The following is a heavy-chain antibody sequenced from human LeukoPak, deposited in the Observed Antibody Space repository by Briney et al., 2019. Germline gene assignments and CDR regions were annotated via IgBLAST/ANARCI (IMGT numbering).Heavy chain of an antibody. D-gene: IGHD5/OR15-5a*01. CDR2: IYYSGST. CDR1: GGSVSSGGYY. CDR3: ARAYSVSYWFDP. Sequence: SETLSLTCTVSGGSVSSGGYYWSWIRQPPGKGLEWNGYIYYSGSTNYNPSLKSRVTISVDTSKNQFSLKLSSVTAADTAVYYCARAYSVSYWFDPWGQGTLVTVSS. J-gene: IGHJ5*02. V-gene: IGHV4-61*08.